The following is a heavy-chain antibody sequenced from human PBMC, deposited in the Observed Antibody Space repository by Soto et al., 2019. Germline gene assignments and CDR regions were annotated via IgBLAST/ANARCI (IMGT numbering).Heavy chain of an antibody. J-gene: IGHJ5*02. D-gene: IGHD4-17*01. CDR3: AKDAVSGDGVWLLDS. Sequence: GGSLRLSCAASGFTFRIYAMRWARRAPGKGLEWVSSLLRSGSSTYYADSVKGRFTISSDISANSLYLQMDSLRAEDTAVYYCAKDAVSGDGVWLLDSWGQGTVVTVSS. CDR2: LLRSGSST. V-gene: IGHV3-23*01. CDR1: GFTFRIYA.